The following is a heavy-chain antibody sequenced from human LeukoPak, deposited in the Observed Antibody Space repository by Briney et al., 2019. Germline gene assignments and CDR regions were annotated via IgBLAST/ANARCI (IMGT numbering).Heavy chain of an antibody. CDR2: TSYDGGNK. J-gene: IGHJ6*02. CDR3: ARGGYFDILTGYYQTQYYYPMDV. Sequence: QTGGSLRLSCAASGFTFSSYAIHWVRQAPGKGLEWVAVTSYDGGNKYYGDSVKGRFTISRDNSKSTLYLEVSSLRAEDTAVYYCARGGYFDILTGYYQTQYYYPMDVWGRGTTVTVSS. D-gene: IGHD3-9*01. CDR1: GFTFSSYA. V-gene: IGHV3-30*04.